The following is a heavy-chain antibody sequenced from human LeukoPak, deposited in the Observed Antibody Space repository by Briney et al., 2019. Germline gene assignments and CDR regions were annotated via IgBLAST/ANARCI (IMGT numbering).Heavy chain of an antibody. D-gene: IGHD3-10*01. CDR3: ARVSTYYYGSGSYYPHNWFDP. Sequence: GGSLRLSCAASGFTFSDYYMSWIRQAPGKGLEWVSYISSSSSYTNYADSVKGRFTIFRDNAKNSLYLQMNSLRAEDTAVYYCARVSTYYYGSGSYYPHNWFDPWGQGTLVTVSS. CDR2: ISSSSSYT. CDR1: GFTFSDYY. V-gene: IGHV3-11*06. J-gene: IGHJ5*02.